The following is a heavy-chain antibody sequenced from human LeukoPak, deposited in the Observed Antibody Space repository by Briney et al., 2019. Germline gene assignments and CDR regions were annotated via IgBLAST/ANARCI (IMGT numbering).Heavy chain of an antibody. V-gene: IGHV1-18*01. CDR2: ISAYNGNT. J-gene: IGHJ5*02. CDR1: GYTFTSYG. CDR3: ARVVPAAIRNWFDP. D-gene: IGHD2-2*01. Sequence: ASVKVSCKASGYTFTSYGISWVRQAPGQGLEWMGWISAYNGNTNYAQKLQGRVTMTTDTSTSTAYMELRSLRSDVTAVYYCARVVPAAIRNWFDPWGQGTLVTVSS.